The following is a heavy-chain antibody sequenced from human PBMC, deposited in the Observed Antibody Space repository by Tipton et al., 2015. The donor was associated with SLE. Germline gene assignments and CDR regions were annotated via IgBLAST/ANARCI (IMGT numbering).Heavy chain of an antibody. V-gene: IGHV4-61*02. CDR3: ARVTHSCSGGSCYGFYFEY. CDR1: GGSISSGTYY. D-gene: IGHD2-15*01. Sequence: LRLSCTVSGGSISSGTYYWSWIRQPAGKGLEWIGRIYTSGSTHYDSSLKSRVTISLESSKNQFSLKLTSVTAADTADYYCARVTHSCSGGSCYGFYFEYWGQGILVTVSS. CDR2: IYTSGST. J-gene: IGHJ4*02.